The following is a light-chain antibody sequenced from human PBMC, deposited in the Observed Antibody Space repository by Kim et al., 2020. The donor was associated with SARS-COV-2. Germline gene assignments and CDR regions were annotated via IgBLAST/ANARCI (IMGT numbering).Light chain of an antibody. V-gene: IGLV1-40*01. J-gene: IGLJ1*01. CDR3: QSYDSSLSGYV. CDR2: GNN. CDR1: PHNSGPCYT. Sequence: VSHSYSGSPHNSGPCYTVHCYRQLPGTCPKLLLYGNNSRPAGVPDRFSGSKSGTSASLAITGLQAEDEADYYCQSYDSSLSGYVFGTGTKVTVL.